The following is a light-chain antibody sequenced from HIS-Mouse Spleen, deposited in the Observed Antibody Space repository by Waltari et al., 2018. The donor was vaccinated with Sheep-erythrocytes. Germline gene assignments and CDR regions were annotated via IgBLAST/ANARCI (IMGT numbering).Light chain of an antibody. J-gene: IGLJ3*02. Sequence: QSALTQPASVSGSPGQSITISCTGTSSDVGGYNYVSWYQQHPGKAPKLLIYAVSKRRSGVSNRFSGSKSGNTASLTISGLQAEDEADYYCSSYTSSSTWVFGGGTKLTVL. CDR1: SSDVGGYNY. CDR2: AVS. V-gene: IGLV2-14*01. CDR3: SSYTSSSTWV.